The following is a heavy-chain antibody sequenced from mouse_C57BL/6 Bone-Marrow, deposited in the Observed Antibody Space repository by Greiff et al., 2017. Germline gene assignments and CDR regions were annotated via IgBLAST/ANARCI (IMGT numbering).Heavy chain of an antibody. J-gene: IGHJ1*03. CDR3: SPDWYFDV. CDR2: YPGSGNTY. V-gene: IGHV1-83*01. Sequence: VQLQQSGPELVKPGASVKMSCKASGYTFTDYYMHWVKQKPGKGLEWIGEIYPGSGNTYYNEKFKGKATLTADKSSSTAYMELRSLTSEDSAVYYCTSPDWYFDVWGTGTTVTVSS. CDR1: YTFTDYYM.